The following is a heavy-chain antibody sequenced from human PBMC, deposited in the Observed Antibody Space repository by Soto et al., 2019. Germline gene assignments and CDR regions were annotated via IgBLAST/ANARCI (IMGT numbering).Heavy chain of an antibody. CDR3: ATGHNWKCYRVDFDY. V-gene: IGHV1-69*13. Sequence: SVKVSCKASGGSFSSYAISWVRQAPGQGLEWMGGIIPIFGTANYSQKFQCRVTITADESTSTAYMKLSRLSSQGTDVYYCATGHNWKCYRVDFDYWGQGTLVTVSS. D-gene: IGHD1-20*01. J-gene: IGHJ4*02. CDR1: GGSFSSYA. CDR2: IIPIFGTA.